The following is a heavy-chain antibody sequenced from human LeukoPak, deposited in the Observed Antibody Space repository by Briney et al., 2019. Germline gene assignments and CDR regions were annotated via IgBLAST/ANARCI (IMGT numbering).Heavy chain of an antibody. D-gene: IGHD3-3*01. CDR1: GFTFSSYA. CDR2: ISGSGGST. V-gene: IGHV3-23*01. CDR3: ATLRFLEWLPDYFDY. Sequence: GGSLRLSCAASGFTFSSYAMSWVRQAPGKGLEWVSAISGSGGSTYYADSVKGRFTISRDNSKNTLYLQMNSLRAEDTAVYYCATLRFLEWLPDYFDYWGQGTLVTVSS. J-gene: IGHJ4*02.